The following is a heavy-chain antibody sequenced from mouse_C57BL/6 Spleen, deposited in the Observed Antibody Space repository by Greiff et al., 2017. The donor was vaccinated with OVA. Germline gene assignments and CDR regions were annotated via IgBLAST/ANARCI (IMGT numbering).Heavy chain of an antibody. V-gene: IGHV1-69*01. D-gene: IGHD2-5*01. J-gene: IGHJ3*01. CDR1: GYTFTSYW. CDR3: ASGGYSNLTGWFAY. CDR2: IDPSDSYT. Sequence: VQLQQPGAELVMPGASVKLSCKASGYTFTSYWMHWVKQRPGQGLEWIGEIDPSDSYTNYNQKFKGKSTLTVDKSSSTAYMQLSSLTSEDSAVYYCASGGYSNLTGWFAYWGQGTLVTVSA.